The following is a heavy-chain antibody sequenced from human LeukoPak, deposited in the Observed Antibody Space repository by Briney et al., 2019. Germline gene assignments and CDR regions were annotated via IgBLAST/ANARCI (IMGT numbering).Heavy chain of an antibody. CDR1: GIPFSSYA. J-gene: IGHJ4*02. D-gene: IGHD3-9*01. CDR2: FSGSGGST. V-gene: IGHV3-23*01. Sequence: GGSLGLSLAASGIPFSSYAMSRVRQAPGKGLEWVSAFSGSGGSTYYADSVKGRFTISRDNSKNTLYLQMNSLRAEDTAVYYCAKDFRYFDWNSDYFDYWGQGTLVTVSS. CDR3: AKDFRYFDWNSDYFDY.